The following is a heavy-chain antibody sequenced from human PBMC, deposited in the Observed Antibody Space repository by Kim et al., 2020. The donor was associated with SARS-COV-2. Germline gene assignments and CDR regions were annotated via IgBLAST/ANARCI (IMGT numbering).Heavy chain of an antibody. Sequence: ETLSLTCTVSGGSISSSSYYWAWIRQPPGKGPEWIGSMHYSGTTYYNPSLKSRLTISVDTSKNQFSLKLSSVTAADTAVYYCARHSDYGLHRGGMDVWGQGTTVTVSS. CDR1: GGSISSSSYY. D-gene: IGHD4-17*01. CDR3: ARHSDYGLHRGGMDV. CDR2: MHYSGTT. V-gene: IGHV4-39*01. J-gene: IGHJ6*02.